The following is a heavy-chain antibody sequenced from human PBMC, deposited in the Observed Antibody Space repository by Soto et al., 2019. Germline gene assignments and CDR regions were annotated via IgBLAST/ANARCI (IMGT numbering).Heavy chain of an antibody. V-gene: IGHV1-2*02. CDR2: INPQRGGS. CDR3: ARDRVRTTEGVDSFGL. J-gene: IGHJ3*01. CDR1: GYVFSNYF. Sequence: ASVKVSCKASGYVFSNYFMHWVRQAPAHGLEWMGYINPQRGGSKYEDNFQDRVTMTRDTPKTTVYMELRGLTSDDTAVYYCARDRVRTTEGVDSFGLWGQGTLVTVSS. D-gene: IGHD3-10*01.